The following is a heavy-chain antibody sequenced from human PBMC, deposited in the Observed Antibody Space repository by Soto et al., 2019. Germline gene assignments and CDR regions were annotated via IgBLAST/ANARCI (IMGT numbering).Heavy chain of an antibody. V-gene: IGHV3-30*18. CDR2: ISYDGSNK. J-gene: IGHJ4*02. Sequence: QVQLVESGGGVVQPGRSLRLSCAASGFTFSSYGMHWVRQAPGKGLEWVAVISYDGSNKYYADSVKGRFTISRDNYKNTLYLQMNSLRAEDTAVYYCAKDRVIIGYDILTGYPLPSDYWGQGTLVTVSS. CDR3: AKDRVIIGYDILTGYPLPSDY. D-gene: IGHD3-9*01. CDR1: GFTFSSYG.